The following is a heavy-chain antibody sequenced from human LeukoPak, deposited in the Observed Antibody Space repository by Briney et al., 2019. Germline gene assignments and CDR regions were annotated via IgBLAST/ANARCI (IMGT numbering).Heavy chain of an antibody. D-gene: IGHD3-16*01. CDR3: AKDYYDYVWGSLRPILDY. CDR2: ISGSGGST. V-gene: IGHV3-23*01. Sequence: GGSLRLSCAASGFTFSDYYMSWICQAPGKGLEWVSAISGSGGSTYYADSVKGRFTISRDNSKNTLYLQMNSLRAEDTAVYYCAKDYYDYVWGSLRPILDYWGQGTLVTVSS. CDR1: GFTFSDYY. J-gene: IGHJ4*02.